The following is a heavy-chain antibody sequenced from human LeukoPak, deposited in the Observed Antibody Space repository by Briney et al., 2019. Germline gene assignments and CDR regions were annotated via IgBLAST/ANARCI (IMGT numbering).Heavy chain of an antibody. CDR1: GGSISSSAYY. V-gene: IGHV4-30-4*08. J-gene: IGHJ4*02. CDR2: IFHSGST. Sequence: SETLSLTCTVSGGSISSSAYYWSWIRQPPGKGLEWIGYIFHSGSTYYNPSLTSRVSISVDTPRNQLSLKLSSVTAADTAVYYCAREQLRYFDVWGQGTLVTVSS. D-gene: IGHD3-9*01. CDR3: AREQLRYFDV.